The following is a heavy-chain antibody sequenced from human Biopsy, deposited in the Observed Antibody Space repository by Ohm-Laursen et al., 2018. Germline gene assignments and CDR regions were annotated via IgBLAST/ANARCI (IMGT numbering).Heavy chain of an antibody. CDR1: GKTFSDYQ. J-gene: IGHJ4*02. Sequence: SDTLSLTCAVFGKTFSDYQWSWIRQPPGKGLEWIGQINQAGTTNYNPSLKSRVSISADASTYEFSLTLTSVTAADTAVYLCGNEVHGRDYWGLGAQVTVSS. V-gene: IGHV4-34*08. CDR3: GNEVHGRDY. CDR2: INQAGTT. D-gene: IGHD2-15*01.